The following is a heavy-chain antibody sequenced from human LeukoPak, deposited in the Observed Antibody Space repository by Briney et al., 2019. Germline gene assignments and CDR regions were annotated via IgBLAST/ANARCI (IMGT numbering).Heavy chain of an antibody. CDR3: ARGPETGTFYYYYYYYTDV. CDR1: GFTFSDYY. J-gene: IGHJ6*03. D-gene: IGHD1-1*01. Sequence: QSGGSLRLSCAASGFTFSDYYMSWIRQAPGKGLEWVSYISSSGSTIYYADSVKGRFTISRDNAKNSLYLQMNSLRAEDTAVYYCARGPETGTFYYYYYYYTDVWGKGTTVTVSS. CDR2: ISSSGSTI. V-gene: IGHV3-11*04.